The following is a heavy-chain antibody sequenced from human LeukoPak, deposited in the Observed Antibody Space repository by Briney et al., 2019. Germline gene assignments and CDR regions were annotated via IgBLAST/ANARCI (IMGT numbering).Heavy chain of an antibody. CDR1: GFTFSSYA. CDR2: ISYDGSNK. CDR3: ASDSGYDHHGLFDY. Sequence: GGSLRLSCAASGFTFSSYAMHWVRQAPGKGLEWVAVISYDGSNKNYADSVKGRFTISRDNSKNTLYLQMNSLRAEDTAVYYGASDSGYDHHGLFDYWGQGTLVTVSS. D-gene: IGHD5-12*01. J-gene: IGHJ4*02. V-gene: IGHV3-30*04.